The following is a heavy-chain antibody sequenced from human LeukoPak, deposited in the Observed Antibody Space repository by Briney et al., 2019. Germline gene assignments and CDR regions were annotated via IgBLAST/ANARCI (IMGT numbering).Heavy chain of an antibody. CDR2: IRYDGSNK. V-gene: IGHV3-30*02. CDR1: GFTFSSYG. Sequence: GGSLRLSCAASGFTFSSYGMHWVRQAPGKGLEWVAFIRYDGSNKYYADSVKGRFTISRDNSKNTLYLQMNSLRAEDTAVYYCAKSVVVTATYMAHYYYYYMDVWGKGTTVTISS. J-gene: IGHJ6*03. D-gene: IGHD2-21*02. CDR3: AKSVVVTATYMAHYYYYYMDV.